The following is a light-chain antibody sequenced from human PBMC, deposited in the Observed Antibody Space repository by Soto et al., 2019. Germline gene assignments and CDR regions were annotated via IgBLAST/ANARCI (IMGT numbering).Light chain of an antibody. CDR2: GNT. Sequence: QLVLTHPPSVSWAPGQRVTISCTGSSSNIGAGYDVHWYLQLPGTAPKLLIYGNTNRPSGVPDRFSGSKSGSSASLAITGLQAEDEADYYCQSHDSSLHASVFGTGTKVTVL. J-gene: IGLJ1*01. V-gene: IGLV1-40*01. CDR1: SSNIGAGYD. CDR3: QSHDSSLHASV.